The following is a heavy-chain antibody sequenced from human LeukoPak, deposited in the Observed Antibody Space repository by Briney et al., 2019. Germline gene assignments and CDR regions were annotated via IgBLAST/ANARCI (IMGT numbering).Heavy chain of an antibody. CDR3: ARGDTLYSSGWAYYFDY. J-gene: IGHJ4*02. CDR1: GGSFSGYY. Sequence: SETLSLTCAVYGGSFSGYYWSWIRQPPGKGLEWIGEINHSGGTNYNPSLKSRVTISVDMSKNQFSLKLSSVTAADTAVYYCARGDTLYSSGWAYYFDYWGQGTLVTVSS. D-gene: IGHD6-19*01. V-gene: IGHV4-34*01. CDR2: INHSGGT.